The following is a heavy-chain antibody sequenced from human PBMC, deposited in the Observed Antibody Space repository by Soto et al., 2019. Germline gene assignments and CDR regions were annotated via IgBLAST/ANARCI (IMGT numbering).Heavy chain of an antibody. Sequence: PSQTLSLTCAISGDSVSSNSAAWNWIRQSPSRGLEWLGRTYYRSKWYNDYAVSVRSRITINPDTSKNQFSLQLNSVTPEDTAVYYCARARGGCSGGSCYSGYYYCYYGMDVWGQGTTVTVSS. J-gene: IGHJ6*02. CDR2: TYYRSKWYN. CDR1: GDSVSSNSAA. V-gene: IGHV6-1*01. D-gene: IGHD2-15*01. CDR3: ARARGGCSGGSCYSGYYYCYYGMDV.